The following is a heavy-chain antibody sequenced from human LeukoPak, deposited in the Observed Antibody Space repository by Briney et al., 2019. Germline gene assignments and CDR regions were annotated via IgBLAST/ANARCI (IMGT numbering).Heavy chain of an antibody. CDR3: ARVRVGYYDSSGYPDY. J-gene: IGHJ4*02. V-gene: IGHV3-48*03. CDR1: GFTFSSYE. D-gene: IGHD3-22*01. Sequence: GGSLRLSCAASGFTFSSYEMNWVRQAPGKGLEWVSYISSSGSTIYYADSVKGRFTISRDNAKNSLYLQMNSLRAEDTAVYYCARVRVGYYDSSGYPDYWGQGTLVTVSS. CDR2: ISSSGSTI.